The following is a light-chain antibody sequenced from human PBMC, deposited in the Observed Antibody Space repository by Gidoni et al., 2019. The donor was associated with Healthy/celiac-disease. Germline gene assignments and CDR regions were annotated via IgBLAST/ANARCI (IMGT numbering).Light chain of an antibody. CDR1: KLGDKY. J-gene: IGLJ2*01. V-gene: IGLV3-1*01. CDR3: QAWDSSTHVV. Sequence: SYELTQPPSVSVSPGQTASITCSGDKLGDKYACWYQQKPGQSPVLVIYQESKRPSGIPERVSGSNSGNTATLTISGTQAMDEADYYCQAWDSSTHVVFGGGTKLTVL. CDR2: QES.